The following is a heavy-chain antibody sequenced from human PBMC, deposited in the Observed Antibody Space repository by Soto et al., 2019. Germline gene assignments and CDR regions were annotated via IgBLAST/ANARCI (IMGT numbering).Heavy chain of an antibody. CDR3: ARGVIGYSGYYFFDY. D-gene: IGHD5-12*01. CDR1: GGSISSYY. J-gene: IGHJ4*02. CDR2: IYYSGST. V-gene: IGHV4-59*01. Sequence: SETLSLTCTVSGGSISSYYWSWIRQPPGKGLEWIGYIYYSGSTNYNPSPKSRVTISVDTSKNQFSLKLSSVTAADTAVYYCARGVIGYSGYYFFDYWGQGTLVTVSS.